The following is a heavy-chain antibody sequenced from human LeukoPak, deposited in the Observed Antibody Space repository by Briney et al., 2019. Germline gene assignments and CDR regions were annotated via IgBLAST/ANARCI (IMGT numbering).Heavy chain of an antibody. CDR1: GYFITSGHH. D-gene: IGHD6-6*01. Sequence: SETLSLTCAVSGYFITSGHHWGWIRQPPGKGLEWIGSISHSGYTYYNPSLKGRVTISVDTSKNQFSLKLSSVTAADTAVYYCAKVGQQLVRDWFDPWGQGTLVTVSS. CDR2: ISHSGYT. J-gene: IGHJ5*02. V-gene: IGHV4-38-2*01. CDR3: AKVGQQLVRDWFDP.